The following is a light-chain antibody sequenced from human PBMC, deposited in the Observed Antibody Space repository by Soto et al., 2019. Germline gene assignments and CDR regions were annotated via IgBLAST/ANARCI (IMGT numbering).Light chain of an antibody. CDR3: QQSYSTPLT. CDR2: AAS. V-gene: IGKV1-39*01. CDR1: QSISSY. J-gene: IGKJ4*01. Sequence: DIQMTQSPSSLSASVGDRVTITCRASQSISSYLNWYQQKPGKAPKLLIYAASSLQSGVPSRFSGSGSGTDFTLIISSLQPEDFATYYCQQSYSTPLTFGGGTMVDIK.